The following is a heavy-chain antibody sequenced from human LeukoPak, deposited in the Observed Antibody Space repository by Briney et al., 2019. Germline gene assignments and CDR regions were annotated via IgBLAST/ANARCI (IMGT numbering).Heavy chain of an antibody. Sequence: PGGSLRLSCAASGFTFSSYEMNWVRQAPGKGLEWVSYISSSGSTTYYADSVKGRFTISRDNAKNSLYLQMNSLRAEDTAVYYCARDTGRASWFDPWGQGTLVTVSS. CDR2: ISSSGSTT. CDR3: ARDTGRASWFDP. J-gene: IGHJ5*02. D-gene: IGHD4-11*01. CDR1: GFTFSSYE. V-gene: IGHV3-48*03.